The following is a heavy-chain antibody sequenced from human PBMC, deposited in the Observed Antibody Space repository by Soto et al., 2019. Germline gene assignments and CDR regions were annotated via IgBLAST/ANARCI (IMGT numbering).Heavy chain of an antibody. CDR1: GFSFGDYA. D-gene: IGHD3-3*01. Sequence: PGGSLRFSCTTSGFSFGDYAMTWVRQAPGKGLEWAGFIRNPGYGGTTEYATSVKGRFIISRDDSMSSAYLQLNSLKVDDSAVYYCVRGSFGYYGPWGQGTLVTVSS. V-gene: IGHV3-49*04. CDR2: IRNPGYGGTT. CDR3: VRGSFGYYGP. J-gene: IGHJ5*02.